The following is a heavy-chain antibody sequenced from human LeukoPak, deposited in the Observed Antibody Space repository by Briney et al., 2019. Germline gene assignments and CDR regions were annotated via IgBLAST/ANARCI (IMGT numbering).Heavy chain of an antibody. D-gene: IGHD5-18*01. CDR2: ISGSGDNT. CDR3: ALDTAMPH. CDR1: GFTFRTYA. J-gene: IGHJ4*02. Sequence: GGSLRLSCAASGFTFRTYAVNWVRQAPGKGLEWVSSISGSGDNTYYADSVKGRFTISRDNSKNTLYLQMNSLRAEDTAVYYCALDTAMPHWGQGTLVTVSS. V-gene: IGHV3-23*01.